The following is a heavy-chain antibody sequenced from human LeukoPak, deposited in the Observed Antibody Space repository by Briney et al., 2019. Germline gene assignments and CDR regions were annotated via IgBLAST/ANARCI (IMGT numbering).Heavy chain of an antibody. V-gene: IGHV1-18*01. D-gene: IGHD3-22*01. CDR3: ARGFPPRRNYDSSGYYSYYFDH. J-gene: IGHJ4*02. Sequence: ASVKVSCKASGYSFTNYGISWVRQAPGQGLDWMGWISAYNGYTHFAQKFQGRVTMTTDTSTSTAYMELRSLRSDDTAVYYCARGFPPRRNYDSSGYYSYYFDHWGQGTLVTVSS. CDR2: ISAYNGYT. CDR1: GYSFTNYG.